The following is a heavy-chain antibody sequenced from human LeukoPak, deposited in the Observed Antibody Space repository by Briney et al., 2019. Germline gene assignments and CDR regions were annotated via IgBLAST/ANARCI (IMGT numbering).Heavy chain of an antibody. Sequence: ASVKVSCKASGYTFTGYYMHWVRQAPGQGLEWMGWINPNSGGTNYAQKFQGRVTMTRDTSISTAYMELSRLRSDDTAVYYCARDERYDSSGYPFDYWGQGTLVTVSS. D-gene: IGHD3-22*01. V-gene: IGHV1-2*02. CDR3: ARDERYDSSGYPFDY. CDR2: INPNSGGT. J-gene: IGHJ4*02. CDR1: GYTFTGYY.